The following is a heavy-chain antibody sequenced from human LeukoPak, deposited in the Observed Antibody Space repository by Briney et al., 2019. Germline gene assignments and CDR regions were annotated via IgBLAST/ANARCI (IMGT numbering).Heavy chain of an antibody. CDR2: IKQDGSEK. V-gene: IGHV3-7*01. CDR3: ARDKCEPRYAFDI. CDR1: GFTFSSYW. Sequence: GGSLRLSCAVSGFTFSSYWMSWVRQAPGQGLEWVANIKQDGSEKYYVDSVKGRFTISRDNAKNSLYLQMKSLRAEDTAVYYCARDKCEPRYAFDIWGQGTMVTVSS. J-gene: IGHJ3*02.